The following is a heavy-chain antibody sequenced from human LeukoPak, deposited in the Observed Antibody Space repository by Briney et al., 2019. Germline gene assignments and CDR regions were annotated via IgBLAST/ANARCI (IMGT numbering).Heavy chain of an antibody. CDR1: GFTFSSYW. CDR2: IKQDGSEK. CDR3: ARDSGWLLSHAFDI. J-gene: IGHJ3*02. D-gene: IGHD3-3*01. Sequence: PGGSLRLSCAASGFTFSSYWMSWVRQAPGKGLEWVANIKQDGSEKYYVDSVKGRFTISRDNAKSSLYLQMNSLRAEDTAVYYCARDSGWLLSHAFDIWGQGTMVTVSS. V-gene: IGHV3-7*01.